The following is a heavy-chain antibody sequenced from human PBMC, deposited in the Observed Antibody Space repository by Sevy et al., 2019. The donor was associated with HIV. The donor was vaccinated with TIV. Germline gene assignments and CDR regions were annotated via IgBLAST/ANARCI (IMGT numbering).Heavy chain of an antibody. J-gene: IGHJ3*02. CDR1: GFSLTGYA. CDR2: ISAGGGRK. D-gene: IGHD4-17*01. Sequence: GGSLRLSCVVSGFSLTGYAMSWVRQSPGKGLEWVAGISAGGGRKYYADSVKGRFSISRDNSKNTLVLQMNSLSAEDTAIYYCGIDPNGDYVGAFDMWGQGTMVTVSS. V-gene: IGHV3-23*01. CDR3: GIDPNGDYVGAFDM.